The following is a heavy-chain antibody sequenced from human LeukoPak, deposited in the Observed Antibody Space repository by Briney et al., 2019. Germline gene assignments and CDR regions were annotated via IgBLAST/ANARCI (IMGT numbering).Heavy chain of an antibody. J-gene: IGHJ4*02. Sequence: PSETLSLTCTVSGGSISSSSYYWSWIRQPPGKGLQWIGYIHYSGSTNYNPSLKSRVTISVDTSKNQFSLKLSSVTAADTAVYYCARGLPFDYWGQGTLVTVSS. CDR3: ARGLPFDY. V-gene: IGHV4-61*01. CDR2: IHYSGST. CDR1: GGSISSSSYY.